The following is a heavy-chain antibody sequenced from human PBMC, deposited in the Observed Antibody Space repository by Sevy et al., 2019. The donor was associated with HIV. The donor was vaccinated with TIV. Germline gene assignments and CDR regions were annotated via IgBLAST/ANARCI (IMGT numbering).Heavy chain of an antibody. D-gene: IGHD3-3*01. Sequence: GGSLRLSCAASGFKFSDYWMSWVRQSPEKGLEWVASLKQDESEKYYVESVKGRFAISRDNGKNSVSLQMNGLRVEDTALYYCAREVGGFNWRPYYFDSWGQGTLVTVSS. CDR3: AREVGGFNWRPYYFDS. V-gene: IGHV3-7*01. J-gene: IGHJ4*02. CDR1: GFKFSDYW. CDR2: LKQDESEK.